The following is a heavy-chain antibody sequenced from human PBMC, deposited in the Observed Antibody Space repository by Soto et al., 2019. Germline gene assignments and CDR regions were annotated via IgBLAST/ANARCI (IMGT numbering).Heavy chain of an antibody. Sequence: GGSTRLSCAASGFTVNSYGMHWVRQEPGKGLEWVAVIWYDGSNKYYADSVKGRFTISRDNSKNTLYLQMNSLRAEDTAVYYCAKIRSDTAMVYGGKTHDYWGQGTLVTVSS. D-gene: IGHD5-18*01. CDR1: GFTVNSYG. V-gene: IGHV3-30*02. CDR2: IWYDGSNK. J-gene: IGHJ4*02. CDR3: AKIRSDTAMVYGGKTHDY.